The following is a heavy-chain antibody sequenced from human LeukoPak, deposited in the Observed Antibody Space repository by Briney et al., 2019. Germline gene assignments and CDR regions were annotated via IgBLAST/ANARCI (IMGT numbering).Heavy chain of an antibody. Sequence: RRSLRLSCAPSGFSSSSHAMSWVRQPPGKGLEWVAAISNGKTYYADSVWGRFAISRDDSTNAVYLHMNSLRDESTALYHCVREAGYCAPVCVKTNWFDPWGQGTLVTVSS. V-gene: IGHV3-23*01. D-gene: IGHD2-15*01. J-gene: IGHJ5*02. CDR3: VREAGYCAPVCVKTNWFDP. CDR1: GFSSSSHA. CDR2: ISNGKT.